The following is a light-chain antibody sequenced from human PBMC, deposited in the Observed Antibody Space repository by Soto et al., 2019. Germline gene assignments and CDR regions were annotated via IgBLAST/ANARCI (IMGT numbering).Light chain of an antibody. CDR3: QQYNDYSWT. CDR1: QSISIW. J-gene: IGKJ1*01. Sequence: DIQMTQSPSTLSASVGDRVAITCRASQSISIWLAWYQQKPGKAPKLLIYKASSLESGVPSRFSGSGSGTECTLTISSLQPDEFATYYWQQYNDYSWTCGQGTKVEIK. CDR2: KAS. V-gene: IGKV1-5*03.